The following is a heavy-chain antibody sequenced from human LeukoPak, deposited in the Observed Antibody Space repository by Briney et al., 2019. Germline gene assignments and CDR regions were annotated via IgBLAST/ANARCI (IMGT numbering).Heavy chain of an antibody. CDR2: INGGNGNT. J-gene: IGHJ6*04. V-gene: IGHV1-3*01. Sequence: GASVKVFCKASGYTFTTYAMHWVRQAPGQRLEWMGWINGGNGNTKYSQKFQGRVTITRETSASTAYMELRSLRSEDTAVYYCARESYDILTGYSDYYGIDVWGKGTTVTVSS. CDR3: ARESYDILTGYSDYYGIDV. CDR1: GYTFTTYA. D-gene: IGHD3-9*01.